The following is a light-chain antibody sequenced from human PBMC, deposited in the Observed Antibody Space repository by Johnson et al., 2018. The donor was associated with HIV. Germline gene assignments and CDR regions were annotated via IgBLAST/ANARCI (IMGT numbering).Light chain of an antibody. Sequence: QSVLTQPPSVSAAPGQKVTISCSGSSSNIGNNYVSWYQQLPGTAPKLLIYDNNKRPSGIPDRFSGSKSGTSVTLAITGLQTGDEADYYCGTWDTSLSVYVFGTGTKDTVL. J-gene: IGLJ1*01. CDR2: DNN. CDR1: SSNIGNNY. CDR3: GTWDTSLSVYV. V-gene: IGLV1-51*01.